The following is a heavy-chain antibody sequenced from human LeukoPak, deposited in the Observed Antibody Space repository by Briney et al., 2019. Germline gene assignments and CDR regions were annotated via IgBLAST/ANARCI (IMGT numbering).Heavy chain of an antibody. CDR3: TAAPREPATWWDY. CDR2: IRSKANNYAT. Sequence: GGSLRLSCAASGFTFSGSPMHWVRQASGKGLEWVGRIRSKANNYATAYAASVKGRLTISRDDSKNTAYLQMNSLKTEDTAVYYCTAAPREPATWWDYWGQGTLVTVSS. CDR1: GFTFSGSP. J-gene: IGHJ4*02. D-gene: IGHD2-15*01. V-gene: IGHV3-73*01.